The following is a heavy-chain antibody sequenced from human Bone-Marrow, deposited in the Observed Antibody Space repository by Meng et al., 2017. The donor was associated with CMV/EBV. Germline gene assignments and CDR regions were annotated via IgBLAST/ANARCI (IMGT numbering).Heavy chain of an antibody. CDR2: IWYDGSNK. V-gene: IGHV3-33*01. J-gene: IGHJ6*02. Sequence: GGSLRLSCAASGFTFSSYGMHWVRQAPGKGLEWVAVIWYDGSNKYYADSVKGRFTISRDNSKNTLYLQMNSLRAEDTAVYYCARDLIMEWLTKFYYYYYGMDVWGQGTTVTVSS. CDR3: ARDLIMEWLTKFYYYYYGMDV. CDR1: GFTFSSYG. D-gene: IGHD3-3*01.